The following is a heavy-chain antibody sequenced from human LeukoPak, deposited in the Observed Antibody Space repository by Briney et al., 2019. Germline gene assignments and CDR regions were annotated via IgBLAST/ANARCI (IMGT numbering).Heavy chain of an antibody. CDR1: GFTFSSYW. J-gene: IGHJ3*02. Sequence: GGSLRLSCAASGFTFSSYWMSWVRQAPGKGLEWVANIKQDGSEKYYVDSAKGRFTISRDNAKNSLYLQMNSLRAEDTAVYYCARSGYCSSTSCYVDAFDIWGQGTMVTVSS. D-gene: IGHD2-2*01. V-gene: IGHV3-7*01. CDR3: ARSGYCSSTSCYVDAFDI. CDR2: IKQDGSEK.